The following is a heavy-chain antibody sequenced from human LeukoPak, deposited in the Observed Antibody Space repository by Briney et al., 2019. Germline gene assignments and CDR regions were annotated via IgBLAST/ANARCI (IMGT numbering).Heavy chain of an antibody. D-gene: IGHD1-1*01. CDR3: ARHGGTTGIDAFDI. V-gene: IGHV4-39*01. Sequence: SETLSLTYTVSGGSISSSSYYWGWIRQPPGKGLEWIGSIYYSGSTYYNPSLKSRVTISVDTSKNQFSLKLSSVTAADTAVYYSARHGGTTGIDAFDIWGQGTMVTVSS. CDR1: GGSISSSSYY. CDR2: IYYSGST. J-gene: IGHJ3*02.